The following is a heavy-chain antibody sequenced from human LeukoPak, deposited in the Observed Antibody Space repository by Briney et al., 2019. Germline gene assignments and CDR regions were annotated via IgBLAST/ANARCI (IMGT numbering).Heavy chain of an antibody. CDR2: ISGGSDTI. V-gene: IGHV3-48*04. J-gene: IGHJ4*02. D-gene: IGHD3-10*01. CDR1: GFAFTTYS. Sequence: PGGSLRLSCAASGFAFTTYSMNWVRQAPGKGLEWVSYISGGSDTIYYADSVKGRFTISRDNAKKSLYLQMNSLRAEDTAVYYCARDREFLDYWGQGTLVTVSS. CDR3: ARDREFLDY.